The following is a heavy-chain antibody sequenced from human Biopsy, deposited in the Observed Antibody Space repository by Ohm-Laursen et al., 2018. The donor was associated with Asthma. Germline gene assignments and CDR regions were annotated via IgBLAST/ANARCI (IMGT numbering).Heavy chain of an antibody. CDR3: ARGGYCTSPTCPWGRYATDV. V-gene: IGHV3-7*01. Sequence: SLRLSCAASGFTFSSYAMHWVRQAPGKGLEWVANIKKDGSEKYYADSVKGRFTISRDNAKNSLYLHMNSLRAEDTAVYYCARGGYCTSPTCPWGRYATDVWGQGTTVTVSS. J-gene: IGHJ6*02. CDR1: GFTFSSYA. D-gene: IGHD2-2*01. CDR2: IKKDGSEK.